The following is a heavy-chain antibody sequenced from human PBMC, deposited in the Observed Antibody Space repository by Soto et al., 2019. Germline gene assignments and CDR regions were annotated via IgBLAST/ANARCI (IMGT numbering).Heavy chain of an antibody. CDR2: ISYDGSNK. J-gene: IGHJ6*02. V-gene: IGHV3-30*18. D-gene: IGHD3-10*01. CDR1: GFTFSSYG. Sequence: QVQLVESGGGVVQPGRSLRLCCAASGFTFSSYGMHWVRQAPGKGLEWVAVISYDGSNKYYADSVKGRFTISRDNSKNALYLQMNSLRAEDTAVYYCAKGWFGELLYVGRGMDVWGQGTTVTVSS. CDR3: AKGWFGELLYVGRGMDV.